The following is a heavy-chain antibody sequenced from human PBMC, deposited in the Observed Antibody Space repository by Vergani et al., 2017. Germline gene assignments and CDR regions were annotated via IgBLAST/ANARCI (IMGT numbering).Heavy chain of an antibody. J-gene: IGHJ4*02. CDR2: IFSNDEK. V-gene: IGHV2-26*01. D-gene: IGHD5-18*01. CDR1: GFSLSNARMG. Sequence: QVTLKESGPVLVKPTETLTLTCTVSGFSLSNARMGVSWIRQPPGKALEWLAHIFSNDEKSYSSSLKSRLTISKDTSKSQVVLTMTNMYPVDTATYYCARNNRGYSYGPRGFDYWGQGTLVTVSS. CDR3: ARNNRGYSYGPRGFDY.